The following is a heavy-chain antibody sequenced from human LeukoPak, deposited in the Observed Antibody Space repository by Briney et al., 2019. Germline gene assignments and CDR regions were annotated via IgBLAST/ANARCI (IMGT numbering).Heavy chain of an antibody. CDR2: LFYTGTT. D-gene: IGHD2/OR15-2a*01. CDR1: GGSISSSYYY. V-gene: IGHV4-39*07. CDR3: AAISVRQVFDY. J-gene: IGHJ4*02. Sequence: SETLSLTCTVSGGSISSSYYYWGWIRQPPGEGLECIGSLFYTGTTHYSPSLRSRVAISLDTSKNQFSLRLTSVTAADTAVYFCAAISVRQVFDYWGRGTLVTVSS.